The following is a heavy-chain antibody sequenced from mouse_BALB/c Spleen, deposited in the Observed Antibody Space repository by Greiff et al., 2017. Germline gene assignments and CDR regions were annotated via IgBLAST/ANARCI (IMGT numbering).Heavy chain of an antibody. CDR3: ARPDYYGSSPWFAY. V-gene: IGHV1-63*02. CDR2: IYPGGGYT. Sequence: VQVVESGAELVRPGTSVKISCKASGYTFTNYWLGWVKQRPGHGLEWIGDIYPGGGYTNYNEKFKGKATLTADTSSSTAYMQLSSLTSEDSAVYFCARPDYYGSSPWFAYWGQGTLVTVSA. CDR1: GYTFTNYW. J-gene: IGHJ3*01. D-gene: IGHD1-1*01.